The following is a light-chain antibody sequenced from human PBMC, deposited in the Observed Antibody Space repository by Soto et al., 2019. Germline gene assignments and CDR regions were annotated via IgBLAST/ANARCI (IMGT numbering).Light chain of an antibody. CDR1: SSDIGTFNY. CDR2: EVR. V-gene: IGLV2-14*01. CDR3: SSYTGSSSVV. J-gene: IGLJ2*01. Sequence: QSALTQPASVSGSPGQSITISCAGTSSDIGTFNYVSWYQQYPGKAPKLMIFEVRNRPSGVSNRFSGSKSGNTASLTISGLQAEDEADYYCSSYTGSSSVVFGGGTKVTVL.